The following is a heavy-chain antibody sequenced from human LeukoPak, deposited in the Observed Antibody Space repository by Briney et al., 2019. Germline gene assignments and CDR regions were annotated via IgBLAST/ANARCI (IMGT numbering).Heavy chain of an antibody. V-gene: IGHV3-30*02. D-gene: IGHD3-9*01. CDR1: GFTFSKYG. CDR3: VRDTITYDIFTGSPDY. Sequence: GGSLRLSCEVSGFTFSKYGMHWVRQAPGKGLEWVSTIRYDGSKEYYADSVRGRFTISRDNSGNTLFLQMDSLGAEDTAVYYCVRDTITYDIFTGSPDYWGQGTLVTVSS. CDR2: IRYDGSKE. J-gene: IGHJ4*02.